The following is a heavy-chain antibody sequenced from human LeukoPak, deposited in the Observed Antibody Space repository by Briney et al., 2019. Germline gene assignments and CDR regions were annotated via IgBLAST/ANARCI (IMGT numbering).Heavy chain of an antibody. V-gene: IGHV1-18*01. CDR2: ISAYNGNT. CDR1: GYTFTNYG. J-gene: IGHJ6*03. D-gene: IGHD2-2*01. CDR3: ARGGGEVVVVPAAPTVYMDV. Sequence: ASVKVSCKASGYTFTNYGISWVRHAPGQGLEWMRWISAYNGNTNYAQKLQGRVTMTTDTSTSTAYMELRSLRSDDTAVYYCARGGGEVVVVPAAPTVYMDVWGKGTTVTVSS.